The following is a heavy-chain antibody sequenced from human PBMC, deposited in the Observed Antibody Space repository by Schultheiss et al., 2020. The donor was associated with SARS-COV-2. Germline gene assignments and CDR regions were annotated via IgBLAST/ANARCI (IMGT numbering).Heavy chain of an antibody. CDR1: GGSISSYY. CDR3: AYGSGRYCSSTSCYMTDY. Sequence: SQTLSLTCTVSGGSISSYYWSWIRQPPGKGLEWIGYIYHSGSTNYNPSLKSRVTISVDTSKNQFSLKLSSVTAADTAVYYCAYGSGRYCSSTSCYMTDYWGQGTLVTVSS. CDR2: IYHSGST. J-gene: IGHJ4*02. D-gene: IGHD2-2*02. V-gene: IGHV4-59*12.